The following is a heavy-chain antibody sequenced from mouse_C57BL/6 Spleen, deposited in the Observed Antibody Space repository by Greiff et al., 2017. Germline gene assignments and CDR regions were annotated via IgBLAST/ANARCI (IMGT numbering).Heavy chain of an antibody. D-gene: IGHD1-1*01. CDR1: GYSITSGYY. Sequence: EVQLQESGPGLVKPSQSLSLTCSVTGYSITSGYYWNWIRQFPGNKLEWMGYISYDGSNNYNPSLKNRISITRDTSKNQFFLKLNSVTTEDTATYYCARECYYYGSSPRYFDVWGTGTTVTVSS. CDR2: ISYDGSN. J-gene: IGHJ1*03. V-gene: IGHV3-6*01. CDR3: ARECYYYGSSPRYFDV.